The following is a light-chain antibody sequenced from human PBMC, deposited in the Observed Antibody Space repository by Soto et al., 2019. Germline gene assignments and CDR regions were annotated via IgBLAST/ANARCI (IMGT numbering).Light chain of an antibody. J-gene: IGLJ1*01. CDR3: ISHVGHSNV. Sequence: QSALTQPPSASGSPGQSVTISCTGTSSDVGGSDYVSWYQHHPGKAPKLMIYDVSKRPSGVPDRFSGSKSGNTASLTVSGLQAEDEADYYCISHVGHSNVFGTGTKVTVL. CDR2: DVS. CDR1: SSDVGGSDY. V-gene: IGLV2-8*01.